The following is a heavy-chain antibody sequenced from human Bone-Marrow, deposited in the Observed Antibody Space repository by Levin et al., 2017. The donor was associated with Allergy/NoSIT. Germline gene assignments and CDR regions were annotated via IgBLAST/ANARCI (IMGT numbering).Heavy chain of an antibody. CDR1: GYSISSNYY. V-gene: IGHV4-38-2*01. J-gene: IGHJ3*02. D-gene: IGHD2-8*02. CDR2: IYHSGRT. Sequence: TSETLSLTCAVAGYSISSNYYWGWVRQPPGKGLEWIGNIYHSGRTYYNPSLKSRVTLSVETSKNQFSLKLSSVTAADTAVYYCARALGCTSDACPYDGFNIWGQGTMVTVSS. CDR3: ARALGCTSDACPYDGFNI.